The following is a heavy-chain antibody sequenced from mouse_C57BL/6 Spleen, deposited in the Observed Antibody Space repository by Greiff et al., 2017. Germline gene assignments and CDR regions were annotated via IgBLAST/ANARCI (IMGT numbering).Heavy chain of an antibody. V-gene: IGHV1-9*01. J-gene: IGHJ4*01. D-gene: IGHD2-1*01. CDR1: GYTFTGYW. Sequence: VQVVESGAELMKPGASVKLSCKATGYTFTGYWIEWVKQRPGPGLEWIGEILPGSGSTNYTEKFKSKATFTADTSSNTAYMQLSSLTTEDSASYYCARSGYYGNYYYAMDYWGQGTSVTVSS. CDR3: ARSGYYGNYYYAMDY. CDR2: ILPGSGST.